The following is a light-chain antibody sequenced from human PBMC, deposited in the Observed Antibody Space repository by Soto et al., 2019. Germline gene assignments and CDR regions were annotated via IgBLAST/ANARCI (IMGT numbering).Light chain of an antibody. J-gene: IGLJ1*01. Sequence: QSVLTQPASVSGSPGQSITISCTGTSSDVGGYNAVSWYQQHPGNAPKLMIYDVSNRPSGASDRFSGSKSGNTASLTISGLQAEDEADYYCGSYASGGAYVFGTGTKLTVL. V-gene: IGLV2-14*01. CDR2: DVS. CDR1: SSDVGGYNA. CDR3: GSYASGGAYV.